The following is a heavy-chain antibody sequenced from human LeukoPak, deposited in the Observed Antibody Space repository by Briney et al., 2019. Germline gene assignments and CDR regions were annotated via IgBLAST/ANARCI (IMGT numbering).Heavy chain of an antibody. V-gene: IGHV3-53*01. J-gene: IGHJ6*03. CDR1: GFTVSSNY. CDR2: IYGGTST. Sequence: GGSLRLSCAASGFTVSSNYMSWVRQVPGKGLEWVSVIYGGTSTYYAASVKGRFTISIDNSKNTLYLQMNSLRAEDTAVYYCARVVLYYYYMDVWGKGATVTVSS. D-gene: IGHD2-8*01. CDR3: ARVVLYYYYMDV.